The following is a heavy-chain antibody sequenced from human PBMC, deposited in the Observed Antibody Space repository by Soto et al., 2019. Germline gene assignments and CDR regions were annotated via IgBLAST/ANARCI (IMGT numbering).Heavy chain of an antibody. CDR3: GRIRGGIQLMGYYGMDV. CDR2: IDPSDSYT. CDR1: GYSFTSYW. V-gene: IGHV5-10-1*01. D-gene: IGHD5-18*01. Sequence: GESLKISCKGSGYSFTSYWISWVRQMPGKGLEWMGRIDPSDSYTNYSPSFQGHVTISADKSISTAYLQWSSLKASDTAMYYCGRIRGGIQLMGYYGMDVWGQGATVTVSS. J-gene: IGHJ6*01.